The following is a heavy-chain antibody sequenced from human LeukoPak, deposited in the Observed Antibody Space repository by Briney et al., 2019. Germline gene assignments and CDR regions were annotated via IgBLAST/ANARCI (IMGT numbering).Heavy chain of an antibody. D-gene: IGHD3-3*01. CDR3: AKDYDFWSGHLNFDY. CDR1: GFTVSSNY. CDR2: IYSGGST. V-gene: IGHV3-66*01. Sequence: GGSLRLSCAASGFTVSSNYMSWVRQAPGKGLEWVSVIYSGGSTYYADSVKGRFTISRDNSKNTLYLQMNSLRAEDTAVYYCAKDYDFWSGHLNFDYWGQGTLVTVSS. J-gene: IGHJ4*02.